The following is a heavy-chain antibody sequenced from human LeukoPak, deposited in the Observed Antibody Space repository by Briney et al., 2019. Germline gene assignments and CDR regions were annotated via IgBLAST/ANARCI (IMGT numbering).Heavy chain of an antibody. D-gene: IGHD3-22*01. CDR1: GYTFTSYD. Sequence: ASVKVSCKASGYTFTSYDINWVRQATGQGLGWMGWMNPNSGNTGYAQKFQGRVTMTRNTSISTAYMELSSLRSEDTAVYYCARGAYDSSGYYYEYWGQGTLVTVSS. CDR3: ARGAYDSSGYYYEY. J-gene: IGHJ4*02. V-gene: IGHV1-8*01. CDR2: MNPNSGNT.